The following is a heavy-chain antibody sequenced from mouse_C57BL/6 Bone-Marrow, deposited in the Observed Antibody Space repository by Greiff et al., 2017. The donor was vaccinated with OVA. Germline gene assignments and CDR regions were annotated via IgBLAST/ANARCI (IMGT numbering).Heavy chain of an antibody. D-gene: IGHD2-2*01. J-gene: IGHJ3*01. V-gene: IGHV10-1*01. CDR3: VRRDGYAFAY. CDR1: GFSFNTYA. CDR2: IRSKSNNYAT. Sequence: EVKLVESGGGLVQPKGSLKLSCAASGFSFNTYAMNWVRQAPGKGLEWVARIRSKSNNYATYYADSVKDRFTISRDDSESMLYLQMNNLKTEDTAMYYCVRRDGYAFAYWGQGTLVTVSA.